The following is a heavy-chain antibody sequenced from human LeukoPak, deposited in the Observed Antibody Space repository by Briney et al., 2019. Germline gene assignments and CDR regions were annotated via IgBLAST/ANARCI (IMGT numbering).Heavy chain of an antibody. CDR2: IYYSGST. CDR1: GGSISSYY. Sequence: SETLSLTCTVSGGSISSYYWSWIRQPPGKGLEWIGYIYYSGSTNYNPSLKSRVTISVDTSKNQFSLKLSSVTAADTAVYYCASSNCGGDRYFDYWGQGTLVTVSS. CDR3: ASSNCGGDRYFDY. V-gene: IGHV4-59*08. J-gene: IGHJ4*02. D-gene: IGHD2-21*02.